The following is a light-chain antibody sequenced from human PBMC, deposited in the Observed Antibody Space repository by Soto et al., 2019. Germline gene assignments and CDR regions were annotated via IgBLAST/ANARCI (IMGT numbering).Light chain of an antibody. CDR2: GAS. CDR1: QSVSSSY. V-gene: IGKV3-20*01. Sequence: EIVLTQSPGTLSLSPGERATLSCRASQSVSSSYLAWYQQKPGQAPRLLIYGASSRATGIPDRFSGSGSGPDFPLPTSRREPEVFAVNYCNKYGSPPPWTFGQGTKVETK. CDR3: NKYGSPPPWT. J-gene: IGKJ1*01.